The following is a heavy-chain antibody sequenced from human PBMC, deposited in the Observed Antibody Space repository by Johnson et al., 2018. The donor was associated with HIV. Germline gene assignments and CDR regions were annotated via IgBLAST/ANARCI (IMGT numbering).Heavy chain of an antibody. J-gene: IGHJ3*02. CDR3: ARGWGSGRDAFDI. CDR2: IYSGGST. CDR1: GFTFSSYA. Sequence: VQLVESGGGVVQPGRSLRLSCAASGFTFSSYAMSWVRQAPGKGLEWVSVIYSGGSTYYADSVKGRFTISRDNSKNTPYLQMNSLRAEDTAVYYCARGWGSGRDAFDIWGQGTMVTVSS. D-gene: IGHD3-10*01. V-gene: IGHV3-66*01.